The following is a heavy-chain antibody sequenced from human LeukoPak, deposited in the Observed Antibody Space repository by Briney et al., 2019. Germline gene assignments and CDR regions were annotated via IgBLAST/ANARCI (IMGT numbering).Heavy chain of an antibody. CDR3: ARENYGWFDP. CDR2: SHKTGIT. CDR1: GGSISSHY. D-gene: IGHD1-7*01. V-gene: IGHV4-59*11. J-gene: IGHJ5*02. Sequence: SETLSLTCTVSGGSISSHYWSWIRQSPGKGLEWIGYSHKTGITNYNPSLKSRVTISVDTSKNQLSLKLTSVTAADTAVYYCARENYGWFDPWGQGNLVTVSS.